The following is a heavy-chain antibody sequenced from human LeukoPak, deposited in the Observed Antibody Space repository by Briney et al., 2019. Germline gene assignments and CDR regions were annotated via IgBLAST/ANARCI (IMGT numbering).Heavy chain of an antibody. CDR1: GGSISSSSYY. V-gene: IGHV4-39*01. CDR3: ARHEGSVLRFLEPNHGWFDP. D-gene: IGHD3-3*01. Sequence: SETLSLTCTVSGGSISSSSYYWGWIRQPPGKGLEWIGSIYYSESTYYNPSLKSRVTISVDTSKNQFSLKLSSVTAADTAVYYCARHEGSVLRFLEPNHGWFDPWGQGTLVTVSS. J-gene: IGHJ5*02. CDR2: IYYSEST.